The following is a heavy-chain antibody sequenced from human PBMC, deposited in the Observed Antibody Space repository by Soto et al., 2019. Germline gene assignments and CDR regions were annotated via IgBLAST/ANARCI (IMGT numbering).Heavy chain of an antibody. Sequence: PSETLSLTCTVSGGSISSYYWSWIRQPPGKGLEWIGYIYYSGSTNYNPSLKSRVTISVDTSKNQFSLKLSSVTAADTAVYYCAREGDSSSWSFDYWGQGTLVTVSS. CDR2: IYYSGST. V-gene: IGHV4-59*01. D-gene: IGHD6-13*01. CDR3: AREGDSSSWSFDY. CDR1: GGSISSYY. J-gene: IGHJ4*02.